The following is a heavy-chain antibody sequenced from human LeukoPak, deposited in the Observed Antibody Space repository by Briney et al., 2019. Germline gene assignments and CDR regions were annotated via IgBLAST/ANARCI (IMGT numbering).Heavy chain of an antibody. J-gene: IGHJ4*01. CDR3: AKYPGSGSHYNVESKVY. Sequence: PGGSLRLSCAASGFTFSGYGMYWVRQYPGKGLEWVAIISFDGDKEYYADSVKGRFTISRDNSKTTLYLQMNSLRVEDTAVYFCAKYPGSGSHYNVESKVYWGHGTLVTVSS. CDR2: ISFDGDKE. CDR1: GFTFSGYG. D-gene: IGHD3-10*01. V-gene: IGHV3-30*18.